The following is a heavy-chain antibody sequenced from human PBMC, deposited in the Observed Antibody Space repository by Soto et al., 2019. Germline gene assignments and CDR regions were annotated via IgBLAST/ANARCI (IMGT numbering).Heavy chain of an antibody. D-gene: IGHD3-3*01. CDR3: AKDGGYFWSGYSNYMYF. Sequence: GGSLRLSCAASGVTFSSYAMHWVRQAPGKGLEWVAVISYDGSNKYYADSVKGRFTISRDNSKNTLYLQMNSLRAEDTAVYYCAKDGGYFWSGYSNYMYFWGKGTTVTVSS. CDR1: GVTFSSYA. J-gene: IGHJ6*03. CDR2: ISYDGSNK. V-gene: IGHV3-30-3*01.